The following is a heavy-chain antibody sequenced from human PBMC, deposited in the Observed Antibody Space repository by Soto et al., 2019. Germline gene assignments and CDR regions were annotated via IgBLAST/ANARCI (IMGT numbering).Heavy chain of an antibody. J-gene: IGHJ4*02. CDR1: GFTFSNNA. CDR3: ARVVGHCSGGTCSGY. D-gene: IGHD2-15*01. Sequence: EVQLVESGGGLVKPGGSLRLSCAASGFTFSNNAMNWVRQAPGKGLEWVSSISSSSKYIYYADSVKGRFTISRDNAKNSLYLQMNSLRAEDTAVYYCARVVGHCSGGTCSGYWGQGTLVIVSS. V-gene: IGHV3-21*01. CDR2: ISSSSKYI.